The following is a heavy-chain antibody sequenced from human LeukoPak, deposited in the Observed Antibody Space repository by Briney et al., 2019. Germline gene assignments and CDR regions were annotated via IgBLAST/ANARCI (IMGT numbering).Heavy chain of an antibody. CDR1: GFTFSDYA. D-gene: IGHD2-8*01. V-gene: IGHV3-30-3*01. CDR3: AKEEVGDCTNGVCSVYFDY. J-gene: IGHJ4*02. CDR2: LSHDGSKE. Sequence: GGSLRLSCAASGFTFSDYAMHWVRQAPSKGLDWMALLSHDGSKEYYADSVRGRFTISRDNSKNTLYLQMNSLRAEDTAVYYCAKEEVGDCTNGVCSVYFDYWGQGTLVTVSS.